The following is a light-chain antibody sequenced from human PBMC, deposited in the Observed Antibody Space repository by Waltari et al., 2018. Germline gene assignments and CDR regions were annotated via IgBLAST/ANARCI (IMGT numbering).Light chain of an antibody. CDR3: MNAVQTLT. Sequence: DTVMIQSPVSLPVSHGEPASISCRSSQSPLHSNGNIYLDWYVQKPGQSPQLLIYSVSNRASGVPDRFSGSGSGTDFTLKISRVEAEDVGVYYCMNAVQTLTFGGGTKVEIK. CDR1: QSPLHSNGNIY. CDR2: SVS. J-gene: IGKJ4*01. V-gene: IGKV2-28*01.